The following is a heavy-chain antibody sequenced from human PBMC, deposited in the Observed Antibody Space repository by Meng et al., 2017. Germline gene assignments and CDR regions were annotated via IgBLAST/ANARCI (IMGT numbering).Heavy chain of an antibody. D-gene: IGHD6-13*01. CDR3: ARDEDISAAGKLFGDY. Sequence: QVAWVQSWAKVKKPGASVKVSSIPAGYSFTAYYIHWLRQAPGQGLEWMGRIDPNSGVTEYAHKFHGRVTVTGDTSSSTAYMELRRLTSDDTAVYYCARDEDISAAGKLFGDYWGQGTLVTVSS. CDR2: IDPNSGVT. CDR1: GYSFTAYY. J-gene: IGHJ4*02. V-gene: IGHV1-2*06.